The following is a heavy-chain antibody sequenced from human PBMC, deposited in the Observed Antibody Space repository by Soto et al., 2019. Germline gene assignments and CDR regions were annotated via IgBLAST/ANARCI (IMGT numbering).Heavy chain of an antibody. CDR3: ARDRDVLRVLEWLLPRGMDV. V-gene: IGHV3-21*01. CDR2: ISSSSSYI. Sequence: EVQLVESGGGLVKPGGSLRLSCAASGFTFSSYSMNWVRQAPGKGLEWVSSISSSSSYIYYADSVKGRFTISRDNAKNSLYLQMNSLRAEDTAVYYCARDRDVLRVLEWLLPRGMDVW. D-gene: IGHD3-3*01. J-gene: IGHJ6*01. CDR1: GFTFSSYS.